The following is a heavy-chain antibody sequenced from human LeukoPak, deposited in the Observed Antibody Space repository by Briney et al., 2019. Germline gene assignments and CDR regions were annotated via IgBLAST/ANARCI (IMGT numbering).Heavy chain of an antibody. D-gene: IGHD3-3*01. CDR1: GYTFTSYG. V-gene: IGHV1-18*01. CDR3: AREPLDDFWSGYYYYYYGMDV. Sequence: ASVKVSCKASGYTFTSYGISWVRQAPGQGLEWMGWISAYNGNTNYAQKLQGRVTMTTDTSTSTAYMELRSLRSDDTAVYYCAREPLDDFWSGYYYYYYGMDVWGQGTTVTVSS. J-gene: IGHJ6*02. CDR2: ISAYNGNT.